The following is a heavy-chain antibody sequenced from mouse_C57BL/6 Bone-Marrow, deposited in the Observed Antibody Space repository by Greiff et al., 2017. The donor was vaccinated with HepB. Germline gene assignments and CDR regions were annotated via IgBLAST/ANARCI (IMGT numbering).Heavy chain of an antibody. Sequence: VKLMESGAELARPGASVKLSCKASGYTFTSYGISWVKQRTGQGLEWIGEIYPRSGNTYYNEKFKGKATLTADKSSSTAYMELRSLTSEDSAVYYCAKLGRENAYWGQGTLVTVSA. CDR2: IYPRSGNT. CDR1: GYTFTSYG. CDR3: AKLGRENAY. V-gene: IGHV1-81*01. J-gene: IGHJ3*01. D-gene: IGHD4-1*01.